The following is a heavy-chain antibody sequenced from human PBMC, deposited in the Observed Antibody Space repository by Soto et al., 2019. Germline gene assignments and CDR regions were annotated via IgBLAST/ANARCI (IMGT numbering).Heavy chain of an antibody. D-gene: IGHD3-22*01. CDR2: IIPIFGTA. CDR1: GGTFSSYA. Sequence: SVKVSCKASGGTFSSYAISWVRQAPGQGLEWMGGIIPIFGTANYAQKFQGRVTIIADESTSTAYMELSSLRSEDTAVYYCASNPYYYDSRGYYWAFDYWGQAPLVTVSS. V-gene: IGHV1-69*13. J-gene: IGHJ4*02. CDR3: ASNPYYYDSRGYYWAFDY.